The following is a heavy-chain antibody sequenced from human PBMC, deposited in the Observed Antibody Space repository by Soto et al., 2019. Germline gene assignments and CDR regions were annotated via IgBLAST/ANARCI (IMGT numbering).Heavy chain of an antibody. CDR1: GGSIRSDDYY. CDR3: ARRKERSGPYYLDL. D-gene: IGHD6-25*01. Sequence: SETLSLTCTVSGGSIRSDDYYWSWVRQPPGKGLEWIGYIYYTGTTNYNPSLQSRVTISMDTSKNQFSLKLSSVNAADSAVYFCARRKERSGPYYLDLWGQGTQVTVSS. V-gene: IGHV4-30-4*01. CDR2: IYYTGTT. J-gene: IGHJ4*02.